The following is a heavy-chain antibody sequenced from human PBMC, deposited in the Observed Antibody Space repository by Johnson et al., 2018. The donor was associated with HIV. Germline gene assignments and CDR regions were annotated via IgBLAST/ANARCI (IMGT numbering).Heavy chain of an antibody. Sequence: VQLVEFGGGLVQPGGSLRLSCEASGFSFDEYDMSWVRQAPGKGLEWVSGINWNGATPGSADSVKGRFTISRDNAKNFLYLQMKSLRPEDTAVYYCAKESKWESRTPHAFDMWGQGTMVTVSS. CDR1: GFSFDEYD. CDR3: AKESKWESRTPHAFDM. D-gene: IGHD1-26*01. CDR2: INWNGATP. V-gene: IGHV3-20*04. J-gene: IGHJ3*02.